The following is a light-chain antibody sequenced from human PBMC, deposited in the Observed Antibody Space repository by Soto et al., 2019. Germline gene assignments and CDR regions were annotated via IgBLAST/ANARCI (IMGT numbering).Light chain of an antibody. Sequence: QLVLTQSPSASASLGASVKLTCTLSSGHSSYAIAWHQQQPEKGPRYLMKLNSDGSHNRGDGIPDRFSGSSSGAERYLTISSLQSEDEADYYCQTWDTGIHVFGGGTKLTVL. CDR2: LNSDGSH. CDR3: QTWDTGIHV. J-gene: IGLJ2*01. V-gene: IGLV4-69*01. CDR1: SGHSSYA.